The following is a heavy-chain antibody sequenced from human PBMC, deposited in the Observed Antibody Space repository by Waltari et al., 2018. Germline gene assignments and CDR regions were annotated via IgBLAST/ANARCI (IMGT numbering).Heavy chain of an antibody. CDR3: ARRYTDIVVVVAATDDAFDI. D-gene: IGHD2-15*01. V-gene: IGHV4-34*01. CDR2: INHSRST. CDR1: GGSFSNYY. J-gene: IGHJ3*02. Sequence: QVQLQQWGAGLLKPSETLSLTCAVYGGSFSNYYWSWIRQPPGKGLGWIGEINHSRSTNYNPSLKSRVTISVDTSKTQFSLKLSSVTAADTAVYYCARRYTDIVVVVAATDDAFDIWGQGTMVTVSS.